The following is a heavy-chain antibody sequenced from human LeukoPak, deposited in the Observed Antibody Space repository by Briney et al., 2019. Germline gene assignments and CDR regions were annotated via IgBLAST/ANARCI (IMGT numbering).Heavy chain of an antibody. D-gene: IGHD4-17*01. CDR1: GFSFMTYA. Sequence: GGSLRLSCAASGFSFMTYAMSWVRQAPGKGLEWVSSVSGTSGTTYYSDSVKGRFTLSRDNSKSTLYLQMNNLRADDTAIYYCAKGRLRAMNDAFDMWGQGTMVTVSS. CDR3: AKGRLRAMNDAFDM. J-gene: IGHJ3*02. CDR2: VSGTSGTT. V-gene: IGHV3-23*01.